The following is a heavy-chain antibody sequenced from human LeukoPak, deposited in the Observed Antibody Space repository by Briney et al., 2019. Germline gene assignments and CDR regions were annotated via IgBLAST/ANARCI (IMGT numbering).Heavy chain of an antibody. CDR1: GYTFTSYG. CDR3: ARDGPAAIPYYYYMDV. CDR2: ISAYNGNT. D-gene: IGHD2-2*01. J-gene: IGHJ6*03. V-gene: IGHV1-18*01. Sequence: ASVKVSCKASGYTFTSYGISWVRQAPGQGLEWMGWISAYNGNTNYAQKFQGRVTMTRDTSISTAYMELSRLRSDDTAVYYCARDGPAAIPYYYYMDVWGKGTTVTVSS.